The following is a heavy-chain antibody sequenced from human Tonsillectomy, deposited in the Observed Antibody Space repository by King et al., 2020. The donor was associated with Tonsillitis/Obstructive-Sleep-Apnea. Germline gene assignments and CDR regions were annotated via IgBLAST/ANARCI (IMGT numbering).Heavy chain of an antibody. CDR3: ARSYCGGNCYSKYFDL. CDR2: ISYDGNNK. CDR1: GFTFSSYP. Sequence: VQLVESGGGVVQPGRSLRLSCAASGFTFSSYPMHWVRQAPGKGLEWVAAISYDGNNKYYADSVKGRFTTSRDNSKNTLYLQMNSLRAEDTAVFYCARSYCGGNCYSKYFDLWGRGTLVTVSS. V-gene: IGHV3-30*01. D-gene: IGHD2-21*01. J-gene: IGHJ2*01.